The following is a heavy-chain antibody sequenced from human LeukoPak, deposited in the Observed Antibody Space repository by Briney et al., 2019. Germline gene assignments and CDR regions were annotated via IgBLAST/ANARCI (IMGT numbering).Heavy chain of an antibody. CDR3: ARSSFPYYFDY. CDR2: IDNDGGST. CDR1: GFTFHSYW. D-gene: IGHD3-16*01. J-gene: IGHJ4*02. V-gene: IGHV3-74*01. Sequence: GGSLMLSCGASGFTFHSYWMHWVRQAPGEGLVWVSRIDNDGGSTTYAGSVKGRLTISRDNAKNTLYLQMNSVRAQDTAVYYCARSSFPYYFDYWGQGTLVTVSS.